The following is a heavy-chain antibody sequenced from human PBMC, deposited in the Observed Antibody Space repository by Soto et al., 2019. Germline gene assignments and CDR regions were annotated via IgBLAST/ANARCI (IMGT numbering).Heavy chain of an antibody. D-gene: IGHD4-17*01. CDR3: EREVGYGDYVAWLDP. CDR1: GGTFSSYA. CDR2: IIPIFGTA. V-gene: IGHV1-69*06. Sequence: SVKVSCKASGGTFSSYAISWVRQAPGQGLEWMGGIIPIFGTANYAQKFQGRVTITADKSTSTAYMELSSLRSEDTAVYYCEREVGYGDYVAWLDPCGQGPLVTVYS. J-gene: IGHJ5*02.